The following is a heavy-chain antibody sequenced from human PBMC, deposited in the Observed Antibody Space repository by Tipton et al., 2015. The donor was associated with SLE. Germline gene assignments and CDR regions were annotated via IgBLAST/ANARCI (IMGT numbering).Heavy chain of an antibody. V-gene: IGHV4-38-2*01. J-gene: IGHJ3*02. CDR1: GYSISSGYY. Sequence: TLSLTCDVSGYSISSGYYWGWIRQPPGKGLEWIAIIYHSGYTHYKPSLKSRVTMSVNTSKKQVSLTLNSVTAADTDVYYCARVGSVDRAFDIWGQGTMVTVS. D-gene: IGHD1-26*01. CDR3: ARVGSVDRAFDI. CDR2: IYHSGYT.